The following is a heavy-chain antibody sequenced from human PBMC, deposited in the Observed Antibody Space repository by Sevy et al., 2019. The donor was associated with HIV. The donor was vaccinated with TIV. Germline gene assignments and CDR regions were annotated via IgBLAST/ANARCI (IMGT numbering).Heavy chain of an antibody. J-gene: IGHJ3*02. Sequence: GGSLRLSCAASGFTFSSYGMHWVRQAPGKGLEWVAVIWYDGSNKYYADSVKGRFTISRDNSKNTLYLQMNSLGAEDTAVYYCASGGLYDSSGYYYVSAFDIWGQGTMVTVSS. CDR2: IWYDGSNK. CDR3: ASGGLYDSSGYYYVSAFDI. D-gene: IGHD3-22*01. V-gene: IGHV3-33*01. CDR1: GFTFSSYG.